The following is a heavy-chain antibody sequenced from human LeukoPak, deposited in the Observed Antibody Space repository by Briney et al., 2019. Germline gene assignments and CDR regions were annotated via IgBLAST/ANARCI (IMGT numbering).Heavy chain of an antibody. CDR2: IIPILGIA. J-gene: IGHJ4*02. CDR3: ARFGPNYYDSSGYFDY. CDR1: GYTFTSYD. V-gene: IGHV1-69*04. D-gene: IGHD3-22*01. Sequence: SVKVSCKASGYTFTSYDINWVRQAPGQGLEWMGRIIPILGIANYAQKFQGRVTITADKSTSTAYMELSSLRSEDTAVYYCARFGPNYYDSSGYFDYWGQGTLVTVSS.